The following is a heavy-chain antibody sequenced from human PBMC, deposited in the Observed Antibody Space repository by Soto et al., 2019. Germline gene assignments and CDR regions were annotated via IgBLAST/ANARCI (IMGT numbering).Heavy chain of an antibody. Sequence: EASAKVSCKASGYTFTSYGISWVRQAPGQGLEWMGWISAYNGNTNYAQKLQGRVTMTTDTSTSTAYMELRSLRSDDTAVYYCARHNADNYGFWSGYWTDYYYYGMDVWGQGTTVTVSS. CDR3: ARHNADNYGFWSGYWTDYYYYGMDV. CDR2: ISAYNGNT. V-gene: IGHV1-18*01. D-gene: IGHD3-3*01. J-gene: IGHJ6*02. CDR1: GYTFTSYG.